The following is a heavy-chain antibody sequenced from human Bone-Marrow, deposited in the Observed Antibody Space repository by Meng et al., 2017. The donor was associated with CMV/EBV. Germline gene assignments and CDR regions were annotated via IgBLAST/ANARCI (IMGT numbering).Heavy chain of an antibody. CDR2: ISSSSSSTI. J-gene: IGHJ5*02. CDR1: GFTFSSYS. CDR3: ARDRRYQLLGFDP. Sequence: GESLKISCAASGFTFSSYSMNWVRQAPGKGLEWVSYISSSSSSTIYYADSVKGRFTISRDNAKNSLYLQMNSLRAEDTAVYYCARDRRYQLLGFDPWGQGTLVTVSS. D-gene: IGHD2-2*01. V-gene: IGHV3-48*04.